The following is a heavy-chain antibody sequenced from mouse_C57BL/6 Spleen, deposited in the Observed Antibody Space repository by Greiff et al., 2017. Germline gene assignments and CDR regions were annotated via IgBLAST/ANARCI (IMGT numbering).Heavy chain of an antibody. CDR2: IYPGSGST. V-gene: IGHV1-55*01. J-gene: IGHJ3*01. CDR3: ARGSYGNYFGFAY. CDR1: GYTFTRYW. D-gene: IGHD2-1*01. Sequence: VQLQQSGAELVKPGASVKLSCKASGYTFTRYWITWVKQRPGQGLEWIGDIYPGSGSTNDNEKFKSKATLTVDPSSSTAYMQLSSLTSEDSAVYYCARGSYGNYFGFAYWGQATLVTVSA.